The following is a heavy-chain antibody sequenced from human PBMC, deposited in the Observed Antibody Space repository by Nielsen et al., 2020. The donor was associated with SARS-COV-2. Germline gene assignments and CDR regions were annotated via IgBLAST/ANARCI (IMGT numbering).Heavy chain of an antibody. CDR2: INTDGSRV. Sequence: WIPQPPGKGLMWVSRINTDGSRVAYADSVKGRFSISRDNARDTLYLQMNSLSAEDTAVYFCVRVRDDGYYFDTGPFDYWGPGALVTVSS. V-gene: IGHV3-74*01. D-gene: IGHD2/OR15-2a*01. J-gene: IGHJ4*02. CDR3: VRVRDDGYYFDTGPFDY.